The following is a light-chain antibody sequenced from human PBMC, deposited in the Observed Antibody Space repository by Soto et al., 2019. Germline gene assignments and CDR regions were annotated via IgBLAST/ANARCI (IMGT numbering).Light chain of an antibody. CDR3: QQRGNWPVT. CDR1: QSVGSY. V-gene: IGKV3-11*01. CDR2: DAS. J-gene: IGKJ1*01. Sequence: EIVLTQSPATLSLSPGERATLSCRASQSVGSYFAWYQQKPGQAPRLLIYDASNRATGIPARFSGSGSGTGFTLTISSLEPDDFAVYYCQQRGNWPVTFGQGTSVDIK.